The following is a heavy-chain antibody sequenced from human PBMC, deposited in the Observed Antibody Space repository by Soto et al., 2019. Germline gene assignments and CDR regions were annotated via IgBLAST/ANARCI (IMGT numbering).Heavy chain of an antibody. Sequence: SETLSLTCAVFGGYLSGFYFSWISQPPGKGLEWIGEINYSRSTNYNPSLKSRVTISVDTSKNQFSLKLSSVTAADTAVYYCAKIQDGFCSSSSCYGGIDYWGQGTLVTGSS. J-gene: IGHJ4*01. V-gene: IGHV4-34*01. CDR2: INYSRST. CDR3: AKIQDGFCSSSSCYGGIDY. CDR1: GGYLSGFY. D-gene: IGHD2-2*01.